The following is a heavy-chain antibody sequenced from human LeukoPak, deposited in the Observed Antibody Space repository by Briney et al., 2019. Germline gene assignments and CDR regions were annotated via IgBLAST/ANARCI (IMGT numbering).Heavy chain of an antibody. J-gene: IGHJ4*02. V-gene: IGHV1-46*01. Sequence: ASVKVSCKASGYTFTSYYMHWVRQAPGQGLEWMGIINPSGGSTSYAQKFQGRVTMTRDTSASTAYMELSSLRSEDTAVYYCARDPDSSGYYLYYFDYWGQGTLVTVSS. CDR2: INPSGGST. D-gene: IGHD3-22*01. CDR3: ARDPDSSGYYLYYFDY. CDR1: GYTFTSYY.